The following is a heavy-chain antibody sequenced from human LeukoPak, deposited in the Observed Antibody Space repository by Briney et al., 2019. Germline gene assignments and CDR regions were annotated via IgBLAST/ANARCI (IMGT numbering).Heavy chain of an antibody. D-gene: IGHD1-26*01. Sequence: ASVKVSCKASGYTFTGYYMHWVRQAPGQGLEWMGWINPNSGGTNYAQKFQGRVTMTRDTSISTAYMELSRLRSDDTAVYYCARAPDWAWGRYYFDYWGQGTLVTVSS. CDR1: GYTFTGYY. CDR3: ARAPDWAWGRYYFDY. CDR2: INPNSGGT. V-gene: IGHV1-2*02. J-gene: IGHJ4*02.